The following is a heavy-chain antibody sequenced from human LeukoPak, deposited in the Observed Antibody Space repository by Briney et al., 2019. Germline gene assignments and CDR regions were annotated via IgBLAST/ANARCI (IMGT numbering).Heavy chain of an antibody. D-gene: IGHD5-12*01. CDR1: GFSLSTSGMC. CDR3: ARIYRRLRLPGGYYYYMDV. Sequence: ASGPTLVNPTQTLTLTCTFSGFSLSTSGMCVSWIRQPPGKALEWLARIDWDDDKYYSTSLKTRLTISKDTSKNQVVLTLTNMDPVDTATYYCARIYRRLRLPGGYYYYMDVWGKGTTVTISS. V-gene: IGHV2-70*11. CDR2: IDWDDDK. J-gene: IGHJ6*03.